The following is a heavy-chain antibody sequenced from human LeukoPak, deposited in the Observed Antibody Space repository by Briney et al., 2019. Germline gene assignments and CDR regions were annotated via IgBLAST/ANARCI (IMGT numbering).Heavy chain of an antibody. D-gene: IGHD6-13*01. CDR3: ARKEGGQLVNTRRWFDP. CDR1: GGSFSAYY. J-gene: IGHJ5*02. V-gene: IGHV4-34*01. CDR2: IYHSGST. Sequence: PSETLSLTCAVYGGSFSAYYWSWIRQPPGKGLEWIGEIYHSGSTNYNPSLKSRVTISVDKSKNQFSLQLRSVTAADTAVYYCARKEGGQLVNTRRWFDPWGQGTLVTVSS.